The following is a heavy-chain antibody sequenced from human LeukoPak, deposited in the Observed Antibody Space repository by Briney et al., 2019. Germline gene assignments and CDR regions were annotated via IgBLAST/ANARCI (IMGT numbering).Heavy chain of an antibody. CDR1: GGSISSYY. J-gene: IGHJ6*03. D-gene: IGHD3-10*01. V-gene: IGHV4-4*09. CDR2: IYTSGST. CDR3: ARSAMVRGVMGMDV. Sequence: SETLSLTCTVFGGSISSYYWSWIRQPPGKGLEWIGYIYTSGSTNYNPSLKSRVTISVDTSKNQFSLKLSSVTAADTAVYYCARSAMVRGVMGMDVWGKGTTVTVSS.